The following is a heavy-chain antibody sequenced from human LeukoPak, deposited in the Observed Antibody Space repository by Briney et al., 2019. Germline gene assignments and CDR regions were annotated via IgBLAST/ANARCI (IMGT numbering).Heavy chain of an antibody. Sequence: GGSLRLSCTASGFTFGDYAMSWVRQAPGKGLEWVGFIRSKAYGGTTEYAASVNGRFTISRDDSKSIAYLQMNSLKTEDTAVYYCTRGYIVVVPAAPGRYSYGRDGYYFQHWGQGTLVTVSS. CDR1: GFTFGDYA. J-gene: IGHJ1*01. V-gene: IGHV3-49*04. CDR2: IRSKAYGGTT. D-gene: IGHD2-2*01. CDR3: TRGYIVVVPAAPGRYSYGRDGYYFQH.